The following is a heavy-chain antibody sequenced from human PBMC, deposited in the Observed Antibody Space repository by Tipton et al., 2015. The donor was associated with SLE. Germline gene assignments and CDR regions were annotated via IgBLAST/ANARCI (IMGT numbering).Heavy chain of an antibody. CDR1: GFTFSWHG. CDR2: IGPAGEP. CDR3: ARGDAEFDHIDY. V-gene: IGHV3-13*05. Sequence: GSLKLSCAASGFTFSWHGMHWVRQTTGQGLEWVSGIGPAGEPFYAASVKGRFTISRENDRNSVYLQINSLRAGDTALYYCARGDAEFDHIDYWGRGTLVTVSS. J-gene: IGHJ4*02. D-gene: IGHD3-9*01.